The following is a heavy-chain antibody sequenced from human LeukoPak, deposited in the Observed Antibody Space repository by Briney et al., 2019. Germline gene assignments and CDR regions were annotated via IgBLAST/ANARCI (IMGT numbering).Heavy chain of an antibody. CDR2: IIPIFGAA. CDR1: GGTFSSYA. Sequence: ASVKVSCKASGGTFSSYAISWVRQAPGQGLEWMGGIIPIFGAANYAQKFQGRVTITADESTSTAYMELSSLRSEDTAVYYCASHIVGARGGDYYYYMDVWGKGTTVTISS. D-gene: IGHD1-26*01. V-gene: IGHV1-69*13. J-gene: IGHJ6*03. CDR3: ASHIVGARGGDYYYYMDV.